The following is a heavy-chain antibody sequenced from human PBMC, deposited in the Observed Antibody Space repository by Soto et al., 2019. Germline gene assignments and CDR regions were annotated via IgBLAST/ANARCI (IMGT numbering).Heavy chain of an antibody. CDR3: AKAGTSGSYYGRYFDY. Sequence: GGSLRLSCAASGFTFSSYAMSWVRQAPGKGLEWVSAISGSGGSTYYADSVKGRFTISRDNSKNTLYLQMNSLRAEDTAVYYCAKAGTSGSYYGRYFDYWGQGTLVTVSS. CDR1: GFTFSSYA. CDR2: ISGSGGST. D-gene: IGHD1-26*01. J-gene: IGHJ4*02. V-gene: IGHV3-23*01.